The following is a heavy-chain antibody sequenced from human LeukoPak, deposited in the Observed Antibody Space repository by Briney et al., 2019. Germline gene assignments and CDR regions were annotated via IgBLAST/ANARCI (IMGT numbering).Heavy chain of an antibody. CDR3: ARAPEMATIPYYYYYYMDV. Sequence: SAKVSCKASGGTFSSYAISWVRQAPGQGLEWMGGIIPIFGTANCAQKFQGRVTITADESTSTAYMELSSLRSEDTAVYYCARAPEMATIPYYYYYYMDVWGKGTTVTISS. D-gene: IGHD5-24*01. V-gene: IGHV1-69*13. CDR2: IIPIFGTA. J-gene: IGHJ6*03. CDR1: GGTFSSYA.